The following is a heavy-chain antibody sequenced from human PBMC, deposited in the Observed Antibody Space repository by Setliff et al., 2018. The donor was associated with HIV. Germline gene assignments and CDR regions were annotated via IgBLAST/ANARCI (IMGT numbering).Heavy chain of an antibody. V-gene: IGHV4-61*09. CDR3: ARSQETSVAATEI. CDR1: GTSISDGTYY. CDR2: IYIRGGTT. J-gene: IGHJ3*02. Sequence: SETLSLTCTVSGTSISDGTYYWSWIRQPAGKGLEWIGHIYIRGGTTNYSPSLKSRVTISLDTSKNQFSLSLSSVTASETALYYCARSQETSVAATEIWGQGTMVTVSS.